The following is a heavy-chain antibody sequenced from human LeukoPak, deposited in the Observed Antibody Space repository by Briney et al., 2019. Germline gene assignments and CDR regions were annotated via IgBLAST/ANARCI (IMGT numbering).Heavy chain of an antibody. CDR2: INSGGDNT. J-gene: IGHJ4*02. V-gene: IGHV3-23*01. CDR1: GFTFSSYA. CDR3: ATEIYSGTWHGTFDF. D-gene: IGHD4-11*01. Sequence: PGGSLRLSCAVSGFTFSSYAMSWVRQAPGKGLEWVSTINSGGDNTYYADSVKGRFTISRDNSKSTLYLQMNSLKSEDTAVYYCATEIYSGTWHGTFDFWGQGTVVTVSS.